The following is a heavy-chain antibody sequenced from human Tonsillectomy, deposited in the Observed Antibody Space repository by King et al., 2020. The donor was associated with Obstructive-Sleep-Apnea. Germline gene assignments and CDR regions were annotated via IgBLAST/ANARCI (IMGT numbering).Heavy chain of an antibody. CDR1: GGSISSSSYY. J-gene: IGHJ4*02. V-gene: IGHV4-39*07. CDR3: ARDGDTAMAYYFDY. CDR2: IYYSGST. D-gene: IGHD5-18*01. Sequence: LQLQESGPGLVKPSETLSLTCTVSGGSISSSSYYWGWIRQPPGKGLEWIGSIYYSGSTYYNPSLKSRVTISVDTSQNQFSLKLSSVTAADTAVYYCARDGDTAMAYYFDYWGQGTLVTVSS.